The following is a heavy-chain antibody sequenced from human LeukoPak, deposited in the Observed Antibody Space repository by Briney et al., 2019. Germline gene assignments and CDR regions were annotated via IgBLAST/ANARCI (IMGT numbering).Heavy chain of an antibody. D-gene: IGHD4-17*01. Sequence: GGSLRLSCAASGFTFSSYSMNWVRQAPGKGLEWVSSISSSSSYIYYADSVKGRFTISRDNAKNSLYLQMNSLRAEDTAVYYCARDPRTTVTTDDAFDIWGQGTMVTIPS. V-gene: IGHV3-21*01. CDR2: ISSSSSYI. J-gene: IGHJ3*02. CDR3: ARDPRTTVTTDDAFDI. CDR1: GFTFSSYS.